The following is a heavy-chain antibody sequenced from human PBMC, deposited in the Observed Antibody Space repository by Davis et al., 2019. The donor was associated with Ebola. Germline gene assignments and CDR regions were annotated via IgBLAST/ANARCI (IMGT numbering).Heavy chain of an antibody. CDR3: ARGYSPKCRTGDCVNDY. CDR2: MNPYSDNT. Sequence: AASVKVSCKASGYIFSNYDINWVRQASGQGLEWMGWMNPYSDNTGYVEKFTGRVTMTRDSSITTAYMELTSLRIDDTAVYYCARGYSPKCRTGDCVNDYWGQGTLVTVSS. V-gene: IGHV1-8*01. CDR1: GYIFSNYD. D-gene: IGHD2-21*01. J-gene: IGHJ4*02.